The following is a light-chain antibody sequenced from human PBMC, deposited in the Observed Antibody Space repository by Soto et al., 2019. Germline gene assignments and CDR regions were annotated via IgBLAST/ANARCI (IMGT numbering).Light chain of an antibody. CDR3: NPFGRLPET. CDR1: QSVASSY. Sequence: EVVLTQSPGTLSLSPGERVTLSCRASQSVASSYLAWYQQKPGRAPRLIFYSASSSPTGIHNRFSGSGSGTDFSLTISRLKPEDFAVYYCNPFGRLPETFGQGNNVE. CDR2: SAS. V-gene: IGKV3-20*01. J-gene: IGKJ1*01.